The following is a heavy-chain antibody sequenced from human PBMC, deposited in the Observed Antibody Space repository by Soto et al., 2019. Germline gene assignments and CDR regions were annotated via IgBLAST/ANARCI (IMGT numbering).Heavy chain of an antibody. D-gene: IGHD2-2*02. CDR3: ARGGIVVVKAAISYNWFDP. V-gene: IGHV1-2*04. J-gene: IGHJ5*02. CDR2: INPNSGGT. CDR1: GYTFTGYY. Sequence: ASVKVSCKASGYTFTGYYMHWVRQAPGQGLEWMGWINPNSGGTNYAQKFQGWVTMTRDTSISTAYMELSRLRSDDTAVYYCARGGIVVVKAAISYNWFDPWGQGNLVTVSS.